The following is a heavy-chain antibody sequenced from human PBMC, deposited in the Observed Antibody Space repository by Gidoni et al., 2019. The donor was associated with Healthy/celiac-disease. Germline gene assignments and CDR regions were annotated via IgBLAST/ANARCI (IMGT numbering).Heavy chain of an antibody. CDR2: ISGSGGST. CDR1: GFTFSSHA. V-gene: IGHV3-23*04. Sequence: EVQLVESGGGLVQPGGSLRLSCAASGFTFSSHAMSWVRQAPGKGLGWVSAISGSGGSTYYADSVKGRFTISRDNSKNTLYLQMNSLRAEDTAVYYCANSDQQWLAREGVYYYYYGMDVWGQGTTVTVSS. CDR3: ANSDQQWLAREGVYYYYYGMDV. D-gene: IGHD6-19*01. J-gene: IGHJ6*02.